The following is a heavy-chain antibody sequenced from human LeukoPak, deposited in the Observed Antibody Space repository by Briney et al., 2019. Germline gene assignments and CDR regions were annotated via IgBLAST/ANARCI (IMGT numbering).Heavy chain of an antibody. J-gene: IGHJ4*02. D-gene: IGHD2-21*02. CDR3: ARDRALFGSRVTD. V-gene: IGHV4-61*01. Sequence: PSETLSLTCTVSGGSISSGSYYWSWVRQPPGKGLEWIGYIYYSGSTNYNPSLKSRVTISVDTSKNQSSLKLSSVTAADTAVYYCARDRALFGSRVTDWGQGTLVTVSS. CDR1: GGSISSGSYY. CDR2: IYYSGST.